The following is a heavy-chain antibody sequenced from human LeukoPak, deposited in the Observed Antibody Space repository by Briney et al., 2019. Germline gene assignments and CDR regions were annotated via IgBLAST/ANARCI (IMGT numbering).Heavy chain of an antibody. Sequence: GGAQRLSCAASGFTFSDYWMTWVRQAPGKGLEWVAKIKQEGNEKYYVDSVRGGFTISRDNAKKSLYLQMNSLRAEDTAVYYCARGSHYYDSGRYYYYGLDVWGQGTTVTVSS. CDR3: ARGSHYYDSGRYYYYGLDV. CDR1: GFTFSDYW. D-gene: IGHD3-10*01. J-gene: IGHJ6*02. V-gene: IGHV3-7*03. CDR2: IKQEGNEK.